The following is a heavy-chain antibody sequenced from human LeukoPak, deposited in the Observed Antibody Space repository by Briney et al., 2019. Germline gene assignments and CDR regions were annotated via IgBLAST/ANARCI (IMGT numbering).Heavy chain of an antibody. D-gene: IGHD3-16*02. CDR2: ISAYNGNT. Sequence: ASVKVSCKASGYTFTSYGISWVRQAPGQGLEWMGWISAYNGNTNYAQRLQGRVTMTTDTSTSTAYMELRSLRSDDTAVYYCARGYGVIGLPEYYFDYWGQGTLVTVSS. V-gene: IGHV1-18*01. CDR1: GYTFTSYG. CDR3: ARGYGVIGLPEYYFDY. J-gene: IGHJ4*02.